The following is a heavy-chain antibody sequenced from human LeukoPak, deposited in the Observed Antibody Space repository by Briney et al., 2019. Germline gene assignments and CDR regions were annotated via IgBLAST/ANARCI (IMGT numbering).Heavy chain of an antibody. J-gene: IGHJ4*02. CDR2: IYYSGGT. CDR1: GGSISGGGYY. D-gene: IGHD3-9*01. CDR3: ARVVAPGGDYDILTGYYGFAH. V-gene: IGHV4-31*03. Sequence: SETLSLTCTVSGGSISGGGYYSSWIRQHPGKGLEWIGYIYYSGGTYYNPSLKSRVTISVDTYKHHFFLKLSSVTAADTAVYYCARVVAPGGDYDILTGYYGFAHWGQGTLVTVSS.